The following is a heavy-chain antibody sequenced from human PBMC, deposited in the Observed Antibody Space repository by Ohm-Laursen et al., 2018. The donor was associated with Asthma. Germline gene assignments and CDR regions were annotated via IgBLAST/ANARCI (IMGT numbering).Heavy chain of an antibody. CDR1: GGSFSGYY. D-gene: IGHD2-8*02. Sequence: SETLSLTCTVYGGSFSGYYWSWIRQPPGKGLEWIGEINHSGSTNYNPSLKSRVTISVDTPKNQFSLKLSSVTAADTAVYYCARDDCTGGVCYGRPYYYYGMDVWGQGTTVTVSS. CDR3: ARDDCTGGVCYGRPYYYYGMDV. V-gene: IGHV4-34*01. J-gene: IGHJ6*02. CDR2: INHSGST.